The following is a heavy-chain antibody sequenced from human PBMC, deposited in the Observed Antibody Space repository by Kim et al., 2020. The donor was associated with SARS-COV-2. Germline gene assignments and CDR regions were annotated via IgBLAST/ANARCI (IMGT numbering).Heavy chain of an antibody. CDR2: LYYSGST. CDR3: ARSYYDSSGHAFDI. J-gene: IGHJ3*02. V-gene: IGHV4-61*01. Sequence: SETLSLTCTVSGGSVSSGSYYWSWIRQPPGKGLEWIGYLYYSGSTNYNPSLKSRVTISVYTPKNQFSLKLSSVTAADTAVYYCARSYYDSSGHAFDIWGQGTLVTDSS. CDR1: GGSVSSGSYY. D-gene: IGHD3-22*01.